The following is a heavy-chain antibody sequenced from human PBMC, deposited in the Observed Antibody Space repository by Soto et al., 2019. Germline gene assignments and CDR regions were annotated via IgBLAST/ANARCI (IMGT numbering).Heavy chain of an antibody. V-gene: IGHV2-5*01. Sequence: QITLKESGPTLVKPTQTLTLTCSFSGFSLDTTEVGVGWIRQPPGKALEWLALVYWNDDKRYRPSLESRLTITKDTTKDQVVLTMTNMHPVDTGTYYCVHSRKIARWLQLLSWGQGTLVTVSS. CDR3: VHSRKIARWLQLLS. CDR1: GFSLDTTEVG. D-gene: IGHD5-12*01. J-gene: IGHJ4*02. CDR2: VYWNDDK.